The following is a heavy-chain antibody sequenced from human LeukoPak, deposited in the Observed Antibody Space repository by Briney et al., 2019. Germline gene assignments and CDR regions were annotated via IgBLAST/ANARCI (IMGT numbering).Heavy chain of an antibody. CDR1: GFTFSSYS. Sequence: GGSLRLSCAASGFTFSSYSMNWVRQAPGKGLEWVSSISSSSSYIYYADSVKGRFTISRDNAKNSLYLQMNSLRAEDTAVYYCARDHPSYCYGSGSYFDPWGQGTLVTVSS. CDR2: ISSSSSYI. V-gene: IGHV3-21*01. CDR3: ARDHPSYCYGSGSYFDP. J-gene: IGHJ5*02. D-gene: IGHD3-10*01.